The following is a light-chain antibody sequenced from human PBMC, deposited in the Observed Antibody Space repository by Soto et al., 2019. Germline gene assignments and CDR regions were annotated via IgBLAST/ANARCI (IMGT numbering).Light chain of an antibody. CDR3: QQRSNWLT. Sequence: EIVITQSPAALSVSPEGRATLSCSASQSVSSNLAWHQKTPGPAPRLLIYAASNRATGIPARFSGSGSGTDFPITTSSLEPEDFAVYYCQQRSNWLTFGGGTKVDIK. V-gene: IGKV3-11*01. CDR1: QSVSSN. CDR2: AAS. J-gene: IGKJ4*01.